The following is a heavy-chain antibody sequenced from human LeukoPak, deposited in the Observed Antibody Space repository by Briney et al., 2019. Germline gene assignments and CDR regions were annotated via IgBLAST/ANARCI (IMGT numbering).Heavy chain of an antibody. D-gene: IGHD5-24*01. CDR1: GGSFSGYY. J-gene: IGHJ4*02. CDR2: FYYSGST. CDR3: ARGRRDGYNLEYFDK. Sequence: KPSETLSLTCAVYGGSFSGYYWGWIRQPPGKGLQWIGSFYYSGSTYYNPSLKSRVTIYVDTSKNQFSLKLSSVTAADTAVYYCARGRRDGYNLEYFDKWGQGTLVTVSS. V-gene: IGHV4-34*01.